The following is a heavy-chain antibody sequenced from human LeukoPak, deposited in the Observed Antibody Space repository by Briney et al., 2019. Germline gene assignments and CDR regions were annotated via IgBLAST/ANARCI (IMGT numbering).Heavy chain of an antibody. CDR3: GRAGPFVLVAGTPSFDY. Sequence: SESLSLTCAVYGWTFRGYDLSWVRQAPGKGLEWIGEINHGGSTNYNPPLRKRGSISVDKSENQLSLKLRPRTASDSTASSCGRAGPFVLVAGTPSFDYWGPGTLVTVSS. CDR2: INHGGST. J-gene: IGHJ4*02. V-gene: IGHV4-34*01. D-gene: IGHD2-15*01. CDR1: GWTFRGYD.